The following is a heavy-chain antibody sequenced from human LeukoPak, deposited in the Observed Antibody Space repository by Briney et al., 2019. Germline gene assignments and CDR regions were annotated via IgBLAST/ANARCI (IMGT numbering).Heavy chain of an antibody. J-gene: IGHJ4*02. CDR2: IRESTGDT. CDR3: ARDLGDY. Sequence: GGSLRLSCAASGFTFNNYNMKWVRQAPGKGLEWVSSIRESTGDTHYADSVKGRFTISRDNAKKSLYLQMNSLRVEDTAVYYCARDLGDYWGQGTLVTVSS. D-gene: IGHD3-16*01. CDR1: GFTFNNYN. V-gene: IGHV3-21*01.